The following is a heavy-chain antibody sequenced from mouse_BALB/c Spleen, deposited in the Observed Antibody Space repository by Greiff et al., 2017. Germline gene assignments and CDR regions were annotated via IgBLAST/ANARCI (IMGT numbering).Heavy chain of an antibody. J-gene: IGHJ4*01. CDR2: ISSGSSTI. Sequence: EVKVVESGGGLVQPGGSRKLSCAASGFTFSSFGMHWVRQAPEKGLEWVAYISSGSSTIYYADTVKGRFTISRDNPKNTLFLQMTSLRSEDTAMYYCARSGRPPYYAMDYWGQGTSVTVSS. CDR1: GFTFSSFG. D-gene: IGHD1-2*01. CDR3: ARSGRPPYYAMDY. V-gene: IGHV5-17*02.